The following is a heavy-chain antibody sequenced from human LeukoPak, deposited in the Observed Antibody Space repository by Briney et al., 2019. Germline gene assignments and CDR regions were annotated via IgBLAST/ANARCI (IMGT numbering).Heavy chain of an antibody. CDR3: ARARTAAGTDTTWFDP. J-gene: IGHJ5*02. D-gene: IGHD6-13*01. CDR1: GGSISSGGYY. Sequence: SQTLSLTCTVSGGSISSGGYYWSWIRQHPGKGLEWIGYIYYSGSTYYNPSLKSRVTISVDTSKNQFSLKLSSVTAADTAVYYCARARTAAGTDTTWFDPRGQGTLVTVSS. CDR2: IYYSGST. V-gene: IGHV4-31*03.